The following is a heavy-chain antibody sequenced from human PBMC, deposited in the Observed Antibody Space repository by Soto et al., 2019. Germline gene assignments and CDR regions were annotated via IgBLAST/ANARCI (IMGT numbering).Heavy chain of an antibody. CDR3: AGQRRYDRGGPIWGPAYYCDY. V-gene: IGHV5-51*01. CDR1: GYSFSTSW. CDR2: VYPGDSDT. Sequence: EVQLVQSGAEVKKPGESLKISCKGSGYSFSTSWIAWVRQMPGKGLEWMGIVYPGDSDTRYSPSFQGQVTISADKSISTAYLQWSSLKASDTAMYYCAGQRRYDRGGPIWGPAYYCDYWGQGTLVTVSS. J-gene: IGHJ4*02. D-gene: IGHD3-22*01.